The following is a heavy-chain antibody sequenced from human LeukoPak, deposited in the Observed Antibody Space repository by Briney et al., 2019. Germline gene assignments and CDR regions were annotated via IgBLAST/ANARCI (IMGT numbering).Heavy chain of an antibody. CDR2: INHSGST. V-gene: IGHV4-34*01. CDR3: AKGGSSWN. CDR1: GGSFSGYY. J-gene: IGHJ4*02. D-gene: IGHD6-13*01. Sequence: SETLSLTCAVYGGSFSGYYWSWIRQPPGKGLEWIGKINHSGSTTYNPSLKSRVTISLDMSKNQFSLRLSSVTAADTAVYYCAKGGSSWNWGQGTLVTVSS.